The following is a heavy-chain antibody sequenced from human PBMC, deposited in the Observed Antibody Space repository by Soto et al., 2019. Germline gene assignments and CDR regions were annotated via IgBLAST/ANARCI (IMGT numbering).Heavy chain of an antibody. D-gene: IGHD3-16*01. CDR1: GYTFTGYY. CDR2: INPNSGGT. CDR3: ARKRMGGNWFDP. V-gene: IGHV1-2*02. J-gene: IGHJ5*02. Sequence: ASVKVSCKASGYTFTGYYMHWVRQAPGQGLEWMGWINPNSGGTNYAQKFQGRVTMTRDTSISTAYMELSRLRSDDTAVYYCARKRMGGNWFDPWGQGALVTVSS.